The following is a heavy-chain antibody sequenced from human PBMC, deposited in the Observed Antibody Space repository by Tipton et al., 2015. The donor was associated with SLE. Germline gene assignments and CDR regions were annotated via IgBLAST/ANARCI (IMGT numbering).Heavy chain of an antibody. CDR3: ARGAKNWFDP. V-gene: IGHV4-38-2*02. CDR1: GNSITSGYS. J-gene: IGHJ5*02. CDR2: IYHSGST. Sequence: TLSLTCTVSGNSITSGYSWAWIRQPPGMGLEWIANIYHSGSTYFNRSLKSRVTISVDTSKNQFSLRLSSVTAADTAVYYCARGAKNWFDPWGQGTLVTVSS.